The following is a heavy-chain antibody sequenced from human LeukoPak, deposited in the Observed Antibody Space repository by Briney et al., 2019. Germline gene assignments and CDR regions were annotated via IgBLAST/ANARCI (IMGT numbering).Heavy chain of an antibody. CDR2: INSDGSST. CDR3: AYFACSSPSCEYFDY. D-gene: IGHD2-2*01. V-gene: IGHV3-74*01. Sequence: GGSLRLSCAASGFTFSSYWMHWVRQAPGKGLVWVSRINSDGSSTTYADSVKGRFTISRDNAKNTLNLQMNSLRAEDTAVYYCAYFACSSPSCEYFDYWGQGTLVTVSS. CDR1: GFTFSSYW. J-gene: IGHJ4*02.